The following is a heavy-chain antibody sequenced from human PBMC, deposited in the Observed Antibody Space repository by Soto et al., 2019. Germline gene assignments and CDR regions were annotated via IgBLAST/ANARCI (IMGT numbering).Heavy chain of an antibody. CDR2: MNQDGGEK. Sequence: GGSLRLSCAASGFTFSDHWMSWVRQAPGKGLEWVAYMNQDGGEKWCVDSVKGRFTISRDNAKNSLFLQMNSLRPEDTAVYYCARGHYGLDVWGQGTTVTV. J-gene: IGHJ6*02. V-gene: IGHV3-7*01. CDR1: GFTFSDHW. CDR3: ARGHYGLDV.